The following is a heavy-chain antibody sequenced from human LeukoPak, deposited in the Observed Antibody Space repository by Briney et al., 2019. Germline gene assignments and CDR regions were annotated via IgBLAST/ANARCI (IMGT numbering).Heavy chain of an antibody. CDR1: GFTFSRYW. CDR2: IKQDGSEK. D-gene: IGHD1-26*01. V-gene: IGHV3-7*01. CDR3: ARDPYSGSYGNYYYYFMDV. J-gene: IGHJ6*03. Sequence: PGGSLRLSCAASGFTFSRYWMSMLRQAPGKGLEWVANIKQDGSEKDYVDSVKGRFTISRDNAKNSLYLQMNSLTAEDTAVYYCARDPYSGSYGNYYYYFMDVWGKGTTVTISS.